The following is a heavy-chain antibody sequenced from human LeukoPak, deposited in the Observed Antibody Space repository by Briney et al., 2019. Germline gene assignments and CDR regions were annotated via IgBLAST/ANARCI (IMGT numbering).Heavy chain of an antibody. CDR2: ISAYNGNT. V-gene: IGHV1-18*01. CDR3: ARDRRWLQSDAFDI. J-gene: IGHJ3*02. CDR1: GYTFTSYG. D-gene: IGHD5-24*01. Sequence: ASVKVSCKASGYTFTSYGISWVRQAPGQGLEWMGWISAYNGNTNYAQKFQGRVTMTRDTSTSTVYMELSSLRSEDTAVYYCARDRRWLQSDAFDIWGQGTMVTVSS.